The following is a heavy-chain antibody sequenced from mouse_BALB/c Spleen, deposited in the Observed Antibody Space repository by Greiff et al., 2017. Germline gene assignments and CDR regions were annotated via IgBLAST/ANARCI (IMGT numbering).Heavy chain of an antibody. D-gene: IGHD2-3*01. CDR1: GYTFTSYT. J-gene: IGHJ4*01. CDR2: INPSSGYT. CDR3: ANDGYPMDY. Sequence: QVQLKESGAELARPGASVKMSCKASGYTFTSYTMHWVKQRPGQGLEWIGYINPSSGYTNYNQKFKDKATLTADKSSSTAYMQLSSLTSEDSAVYYCANDGYPMDYWGQGTSVTVSS. V-gene: IGHV1-4*01.